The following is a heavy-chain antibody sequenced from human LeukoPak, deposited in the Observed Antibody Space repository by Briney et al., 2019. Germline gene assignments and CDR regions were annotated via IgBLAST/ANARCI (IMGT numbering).Heavy chain of an antibody. Sequence: GGSLRLSCAASGFTFTSYSMHWVRQAPGKGLECVSSISSNSSYIYYAVSVKGQLTNYRDNAKNSLYLHMNSLGAEDTDVYYCANTGPTTFDIWGQGTMVTVSS. CDR2: ISSNSSYI. CDR3: ANTGPTTFDI. V-gene: IGHV3-21*01. D-gene: IGHD1-7*01. CDR1: GFTFTSYS. J-gene: IGHJ3*02.